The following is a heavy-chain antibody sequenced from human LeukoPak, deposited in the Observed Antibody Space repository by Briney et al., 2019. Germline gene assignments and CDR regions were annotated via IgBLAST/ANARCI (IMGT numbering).Heavy chain of an antibody. CDR1: GGSISSHY. Sequence: SETLSLTCAVSGGSISSHYWNWIRQPAGKGLEWIGRIQTSGSTNYNPSLKSRITMSVDRSKNQFSLKLSSVTAADTAVYYCARDLGSGWYYDWGQGTLVTVSS. J-gene: IGHJ4*02. CDR2: IQTSGST. V-gene: IGHV4-4*07. D-gene: IGHD6-19*01. CDR3: ARDLGSGWYYD.